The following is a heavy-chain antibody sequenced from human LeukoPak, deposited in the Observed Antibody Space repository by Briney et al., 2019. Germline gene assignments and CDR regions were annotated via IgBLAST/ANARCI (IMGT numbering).Heavy chain of an antibody. D-gene: IGHD2-15*01. CDR3: AREGVRLVVAATYFDY. CDR2: ISYDGSNK. J-gene: IGHJ4*02. CDR1: GFTFSSYA. V-gene: IGHV3-30-3*01. Sequence: GGSLRLSCAASGFTFSSYAMHWVRQAPGKGLEWVAVISYDGSNKYYADSVKGRFTISGDNSKNTLYLQMNSLRAEDTAVYYCAREGVRLVVAATYFDYWGQGTLVTVSS.